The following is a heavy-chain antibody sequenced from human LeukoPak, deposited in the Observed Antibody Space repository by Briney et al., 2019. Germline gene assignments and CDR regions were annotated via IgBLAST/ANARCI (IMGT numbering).Heavy chain of an antibody. Sequence: ASVKVSCKASGYTFTSYGITWVRQAPGQGLEWMGWVNGYNGDTNYAQMLQGRVTMTTDTSTSTAYMELRSLRSDDTAVYYCARVDIIDYGDTGYFDYWGQGTLVTVSS. CDR3: ARVDIIDYGDTGYFDY. CDR1: GYTFTSYG. D-gene: IGHD4-17*01. CDR2: VNGYNGDT. V-gene: IGHV1-18*01. J-gene: IGHJ4*02.